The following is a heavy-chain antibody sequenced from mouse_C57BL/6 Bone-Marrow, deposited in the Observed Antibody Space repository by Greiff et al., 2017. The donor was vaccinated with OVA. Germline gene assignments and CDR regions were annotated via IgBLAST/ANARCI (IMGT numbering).Heavy chain of an antibody. CDR2: IDPSDSYT. V-gene: IGHV1-50*01. D-gene: IGHD4-1*01. J-gene: IGHJ2*01. CDR1: GYTFTDYY. Sequence: QVHVKQSGAELVRPGASVKLSCKASGYTFTDYYINWVKQRPGQGLEWIGEIDPSDSYTNYNQKFKGKATLTVDTSSSTAYMQLSSLTSEDSAVYYCARGGLTGTDWGQGTTLTVSS. CDR3: ARGGLTGTD.